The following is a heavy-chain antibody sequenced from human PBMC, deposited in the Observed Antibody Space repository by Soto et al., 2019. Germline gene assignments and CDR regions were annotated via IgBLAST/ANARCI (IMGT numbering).Heavy chain of an antibody. V-gene: IGHV3-23*01. Sequence: GGSLRLSCAASGFTFSSYAMSWVRQAPGKGLEWVSVISGSGDSTYYADSVKGRFTIPRDNSKNTLYLQMNSLRAEDTAVYYCAKRGSGTYFDYWGQGTLVTVAS. CDR2: ISGSGDST. J-gene: IGHJ4*02. D-gene: IGHD3-10*01. CDR1: GFTFSSYA. CDR3: AKRGSGTYFDY.